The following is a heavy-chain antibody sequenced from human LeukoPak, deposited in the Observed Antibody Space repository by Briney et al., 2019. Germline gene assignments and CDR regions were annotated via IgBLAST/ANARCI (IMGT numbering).Heavy chain of an antibody. CDR2: IYYSGST. J-gene: IGHJ4*02. CDR3: ARWGSNMAREKGDH. D-gene: IGHD3-10*01. V-gene: IGHV4-59*08. CDR1: GGSIGTYY. Sequence: SETLSLTCTVSGGSIGTYYWSWIRQPPGRGLEWIGYIYYSGSTNYNPSLKTRVTILVDTSKNQFSLELSSVTAADTAVYYCARWGSNMAREKGDHWGQGTLVTVSS.